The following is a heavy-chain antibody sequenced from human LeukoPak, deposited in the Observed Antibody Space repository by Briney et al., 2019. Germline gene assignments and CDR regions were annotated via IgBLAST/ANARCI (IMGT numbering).Heavy chain of an antibody. CDR3: ARDGAYSGYGHDNWFDP. D-gene: IGHD5-12*01. Sequence: GSLRLSCAASGFTFSTYSMNWVRQAPGKGLEWVSSISSSSSYIYYADSVKGRFTISRDNAKNSLYLQMNSLRAEDTAVYYCARDGAYSGYGHDNWFDPWGQGTLVTASS. CDR2: ISSSSSYI. J-gene: IGHJ5*02. CDR1: GFTFSTYS. V-gene: IGHV3-21*01.